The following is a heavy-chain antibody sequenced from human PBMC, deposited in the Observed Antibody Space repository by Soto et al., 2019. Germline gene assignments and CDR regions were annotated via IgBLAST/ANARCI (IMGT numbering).Heavy chain of an antibody. J-gene: IGHJ4*02. V-gene: IGHV3-23*01. CDR2: ISGSGAST. CDR1: GFTFNKYA. D-gene: IGHD3-16*01. Sequence: GESLNISCVASGFTFNKYALAWVRQAPGKGLEWVSAISGSGASTYDADSVKGRFTISRDNSNNTLYLQMNSLRAEDTAVYYCAKTPGVITVITSFDHWGQGTPVTVSS. CDR3: AKTPGVITVITSFDH.